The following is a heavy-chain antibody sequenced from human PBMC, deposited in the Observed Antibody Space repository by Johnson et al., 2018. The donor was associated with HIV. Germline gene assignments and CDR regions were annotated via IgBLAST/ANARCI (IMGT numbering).Heavy chain of an antibody. Sequence: QVQLVESGGGVVQPGRSLRLSCAASGFTFSSSGMHWVRQAPGKGLEWVAVIWYDGRNKYDAASVKGRFTISRDDSKNTLYLQMNSLKSEDTAVYYCSTAGYSGYEYAFDSWGQGTIVTVSA. V-gene: IGHV3-33*01. CDR3: STAGYSGYEYAFDS. D-gene: IGHD5-12*01. J-gene: IGHJ3*02. CDR2: IWYDGRNK. CDR1: GFTFSSSG.